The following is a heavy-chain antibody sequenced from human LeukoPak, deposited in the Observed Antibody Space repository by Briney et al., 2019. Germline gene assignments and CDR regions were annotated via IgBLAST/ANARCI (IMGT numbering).Heavy chain of an antibody. CDR3: ARGAEYSSSFAEYFQH. J-gene: IGHJ1*01. CDR2: ISYDGSNK. D-gene: IGHD6-6*01. Sequence: GGSLRLSCAASGFTFSSYAMHRVRQAPGKGLEWVAVISYDGSNKYYADSVKGRFTISRDNSKNTLYLQMNSLRAEDTAVYYCARGAEYSSSFAEYFQHWGQGTLVTVSS. V-gene: IGHV3-30-3*01. CDR1: GFTFSSYA.